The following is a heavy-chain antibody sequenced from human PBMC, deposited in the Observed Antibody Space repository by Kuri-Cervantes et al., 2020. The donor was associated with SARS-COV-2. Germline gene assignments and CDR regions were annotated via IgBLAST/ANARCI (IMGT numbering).Heavy chain of an antibody. Sequence: SETLSLTCTVSGGSISSYFWSWIRQSPGKGLEWIGYIYYSGSTNYNPSLKSRVTISVDTSKNQFSLKLSSVTAADTAVYYCARAGEWLFGDAFDIWGQGTMVTVSS. V-gene: IGHV4-59*01. J-gene: IGHJ3*02. CDR1: GGSISSYF. D-gene: IGHD3-3*01. CDR2: IYYSGST. CDR3: ARAGEWLFGDAFDI.